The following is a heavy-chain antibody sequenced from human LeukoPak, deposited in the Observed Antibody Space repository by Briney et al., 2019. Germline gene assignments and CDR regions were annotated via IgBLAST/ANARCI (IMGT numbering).Heavy chain of an antibody. CDR2: IYPGDSDT. Sequence: RHGESLKISCKGSGYSFTNYWIGWVRQMPGKGLEWMGIIYPGDSDTRYSPSFQGHVTMSADKSITTAYLPWSSLKASDTAMYYCATSLYCSSGMCYSEEAFDIWGQGTLVTVSS. D-gene: IGHD2-15*01. CDR1: GYSFTNYW. J-gene: IGHJ3*02. V-gene: IGHV5-51*01. CDR3: ATSLYCSSGMCYSEEAFDI.